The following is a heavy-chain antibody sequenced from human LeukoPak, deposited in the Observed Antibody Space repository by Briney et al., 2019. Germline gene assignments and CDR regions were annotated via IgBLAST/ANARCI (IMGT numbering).Heavy chain of an antibody. Sequence: GGSLRLSCADSGYTFSSYAMGWVRQAPGKGLEWVSAISGSGGSTYYADSVKGRFTISRDNSKNTLYLQMNSLRAEDTAVYYCALWATNFDYWGQGTLVTVSS. CDR3: ALWATNFDY. V-gene: IGHV3-23*01. CDR2: ISGSGGST. J-gene: IGHJ4*02. CDR1: GYTFSSYA. D-gene: IGHD5-12*01.